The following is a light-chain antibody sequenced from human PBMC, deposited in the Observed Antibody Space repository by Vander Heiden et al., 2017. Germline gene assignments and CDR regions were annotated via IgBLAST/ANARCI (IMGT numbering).Light chain of an antibody. CDR3: AAWDESLSGWV. CDR2: KNS. J-gene: IGLJ3*02. CDR1: RTNIGNYY. Sequence: TQPLSASGPPGQRVTISWAGTRTNIGNYYVDWYQQIPGTAPKLLIYKNSHRPSGGPDRCSGSRSGTSAYLDISGLRSEDEADYYCAAWDESLSGWVFGGGTKLTVL. V-gene: IGLV1-47*01.